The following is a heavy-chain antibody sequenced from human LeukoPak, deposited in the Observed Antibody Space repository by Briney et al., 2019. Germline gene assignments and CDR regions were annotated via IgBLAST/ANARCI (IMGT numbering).Heavy chain of an antibody. V-gene: IGHV4-30-4*01. Sequence: SETLSLTCTVSGGSISSGDYYWSWIRQPPGKGLEWIGYIYYSGSTYYNPSLKSRVTISVDTSKNQFSLKLSSVTAADTAVYYCARARGYCSSTSCYFGREEGWFDPWGQGTLVTVSS. J-gene: IGHJ5*02. CDR2: IYYSGST. CDR1: GGSISSGDYY. D-gene: IGHD2-2*01. CDR3: ARARGYCSSTSCYFGREEGWFDP.